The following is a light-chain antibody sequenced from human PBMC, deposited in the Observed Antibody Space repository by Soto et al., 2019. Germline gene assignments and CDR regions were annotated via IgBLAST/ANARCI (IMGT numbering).Light chain of an antibody. CDR3: QQHNSFSIT. CDR1: QSISSW. Sequence: DIQMTQSPSTLAAAVGYRVTITCRASQSISSWLAWYQQKPGKAPKLLIYKASSLESGVPSRFSGSGSGTEFTLTINSLQADDFATYYCQQHNSFSITFGQGTQLEIK. J-gene: IGKJ5*01. V-gene: IGKV1-5*03. CDR2: KAS.